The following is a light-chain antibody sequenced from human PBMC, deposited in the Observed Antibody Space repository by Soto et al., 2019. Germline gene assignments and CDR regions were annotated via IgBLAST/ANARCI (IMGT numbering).Light chain of an antibody. V-gene: IGLV1-47*01. CDR2: RNN. CDR1: SSNIGSNY. J-gene: IGLJ1*01. CDR3: AACHDLLSCSV. Sequence: QSVLTQPPSASGTPGQRVTIPCSGSSSNIGSNYVYWYQQLPGTAPKLLIYRNNQRPSGVPDRFSGSKSGTSASLAISGLRSEDESDYYCAACHDLLSCSVLRTGTK.